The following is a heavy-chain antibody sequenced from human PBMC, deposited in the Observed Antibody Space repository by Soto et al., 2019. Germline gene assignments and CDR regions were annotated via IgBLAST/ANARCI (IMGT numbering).Heavy chain of an antibody. CDR1: GYSISSGYY. V-gene: IGHV4-38-2*02. J-gene: IGHJ4*02. CDR2: VYQTVST. CDR3: AREKGHSNPFDF. D-gene: IGHD4-4*01. Sequence: SETLSLTCAVSGYSISSGYYWGWIRQPPGKGLEWIGSVYQTVSTSYNPSLESRVTILVDIAKNHFSLRLNSVTAADTAVYFCAREKGHSNPFDFWGPGMLVTVSS.